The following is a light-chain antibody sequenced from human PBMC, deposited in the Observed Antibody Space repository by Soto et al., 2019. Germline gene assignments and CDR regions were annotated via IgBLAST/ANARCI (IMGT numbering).Light chain of an antibody. Sequence: EILMTQSQATLSVSPRERDTVSFRASQSVSSNLAWYQQKPGQAPRLLIYDASTRATGIPARFSGSGSGTDFTLTIRRLETEDSAVYYCQQYGRLATFGQGTKV. CDR3: QQYGRLAT. CDR2: DAS. CDR1: QSVSSN. J-gene: IGKJ1*01. V-gene: IGKV3-15*01.